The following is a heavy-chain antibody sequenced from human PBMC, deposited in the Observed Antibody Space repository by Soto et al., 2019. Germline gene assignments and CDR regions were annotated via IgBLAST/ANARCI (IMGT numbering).Heavy chain of an antibody. CDR3: ARERRWEPLLY. CDR2: ISGYNINT. CDR1: GYTFANYG. J-gene: IGHJ4*02. V-gene: IGHV1-18*01. Sequence: QVRLVQSGPEVKKPGASVRVSCKASGYTFANYGITWVQQMSGQGLEWLGWISGYNINTHYAQKFEDRVTLTTDKSTSTVYMELRSLKSDDTAIYFCARERRWEPLLYWGQGTLVTVSP. D-gene: IGHD1-26*01.